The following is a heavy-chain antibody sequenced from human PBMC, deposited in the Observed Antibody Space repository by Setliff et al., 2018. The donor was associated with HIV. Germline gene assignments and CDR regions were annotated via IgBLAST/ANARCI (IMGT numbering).Heavy chain of an antibody. CDR1: GGSISSGSYY. CDR2: IYTSETT. Sequence: TLRRTSNATGGSISSGSYYWSWIRQPAEKELEWIGHIYTSETTNYNPSLKSRVTISLDTSNNHFSLKLRSVTATDTAVYYCARVVAATHYYYYYMDVWGKGTTVTVSS. J-gene: IGHJ6*03. CDR3: ARVVAATHYYYYYMDV. V-gene: IGHV4-61*09. D-gene: IGHD2-15*01.